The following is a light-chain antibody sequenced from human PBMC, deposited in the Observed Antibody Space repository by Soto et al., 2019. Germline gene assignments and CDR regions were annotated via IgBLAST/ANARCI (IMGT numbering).Light chain of an antibody. J-gene: IGLJ1*01. V-gene: IGLV2-14*01. Sequence: QSVLTQPASVSGSPGQLITISCTGTSRDVGGYNYVSWYQQHPSKAPKLMIYDVSNRPSGVSNRFSGSKSGNTASLTISGLQAEDEADYYCCSYVGATTYVFGSGTKVTVL. CDR2: DVS. CDR3: CSYVGATTYV. CDR1: SRDVGGYNY.